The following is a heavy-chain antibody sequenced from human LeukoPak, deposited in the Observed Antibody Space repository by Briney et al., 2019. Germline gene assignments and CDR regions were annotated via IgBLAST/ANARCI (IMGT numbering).Heavy chain of an antibody. V-gene: IGHV3-23*01. Sequence: PGGSLRLSCAASGFTFSSYALSWVRQAPGKGLEWVSLISGSGRQTEYGDSVKGRFTISRDNSKNTLSLQINSLKAEDTAIHYCAKHLRTHVWFFDYWGQGTLVTVSS. CDR2: ISGSGRQT. CDR3: AKHLRTHVWFFDY. J-gene: IGHJ4*02. D-gene: IGHD3-9*01. CDR1: GFTFSSYA.